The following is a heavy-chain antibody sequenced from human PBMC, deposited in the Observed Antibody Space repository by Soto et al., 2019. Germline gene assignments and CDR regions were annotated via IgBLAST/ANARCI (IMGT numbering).Heavy chain of an antibody. J-gene: IGHJ5*02. CDR1: GGSISSYY. D-gene: IGHD4-4*01. V-gene: IGHV4-59*01. CDR3: ARDHKVTRGYNWFDP. Sequence: PSETLSLTCTVSGGSISSYYWSWIRQPPGKGLEWIGYIYYSGSTNYNPSLKSRVTISVDTSKNQFSLKLSSVTAADTAVYYCARDHKVTRGYNWFDPWGRGTLVTVSS. CDR2: IYYSGST.